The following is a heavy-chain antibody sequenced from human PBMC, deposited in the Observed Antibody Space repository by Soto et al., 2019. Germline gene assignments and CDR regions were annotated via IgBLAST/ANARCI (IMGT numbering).Heavy chain of an antibody. CDR2: INHSGST. Sequence: SETLSLTCAVYGGSFSGYYWSWIRQPPGKGLEWIGEINHSGSTNYNPSLKSRVTISVDTSKNQFSLKLSSVTAADTAVYYCARDNVVVPAAMGPYYFDYWGQGTLVTVSS. D-gene: IGHD2-2*01. J-gene: IGHJ4*02. V-gene: IGHV4-34*01. CDR1: GGSFSGYY. CDR3: ARDNVVVPAAMGPYYFDY.